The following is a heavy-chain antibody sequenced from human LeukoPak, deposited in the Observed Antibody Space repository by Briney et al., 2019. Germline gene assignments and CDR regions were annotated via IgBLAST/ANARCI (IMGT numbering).Heavy chain of an antibody. CDR3: ASSAVAGYYYYYYMDV. CDR2: ISAYNGNT. J-gene: IGHJ6*03. Sequence: GASVKVSCKASGYTFTSYGISWVRQAPGQGLEWVGWISAYNGNTNYAQKLRGRVTMTTDTSTSTAYMELRSLRSDDTAVYYCASSAVAGYYYYYYMDVWGKGTTVTVSS. CDR1: GYTFTSYG. D-gene: IGHD6-19*01. V-gene: IGHV1-18*01.